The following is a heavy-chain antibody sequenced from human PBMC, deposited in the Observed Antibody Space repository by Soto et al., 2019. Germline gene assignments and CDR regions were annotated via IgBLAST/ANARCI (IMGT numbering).Heavy chain of an antibody. CDR2: IYRGGST. Sequence: EVQLVETGGGLIQPGGSLRLSCAASGITVINNYMSWVRQAPGKGLEWLSTIYRGGSTYYAGSVKGRFTISRDNYQNTLYLQMNSLRIEDTAVYYCSREIITMVRGGGRDVWGPGTTVTVSS. J-gene: IGHJ6*02. CDR3: SREIITMVRGGGRDV. CDR1: GITVINNY. V-gene: IGHV3-53*02. D-gene: IGHD3-10*01.